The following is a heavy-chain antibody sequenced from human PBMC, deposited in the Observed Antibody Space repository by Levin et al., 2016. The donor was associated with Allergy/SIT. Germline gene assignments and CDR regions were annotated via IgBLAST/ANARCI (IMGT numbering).Heavy chain of an antibody. CDR3: ARNFYDNTGYYYSLFDV. J-gene: IGHJ4*02. V-gene: IGHV1-24*01. CDR1: GYTLTELS. Sequence: ASVKVSCKVSGYTLTELSIHWLRQSPAKGLEWMGGFDPGDGETIYAQSFQGRIAMTTDTATGTAFMELRNLRSDDTAIYYCARNFYDNTGYYYSLFDVWGQGTLVSVSS. D-gene: IGHD3-22*01. CDR2: FDPGDGET.